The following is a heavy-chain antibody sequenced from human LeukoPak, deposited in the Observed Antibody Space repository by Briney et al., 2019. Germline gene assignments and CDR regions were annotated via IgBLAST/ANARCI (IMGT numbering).Heavy chain of an antibody. Sequence: ASVKVSCKASGGTFSSYAISWVRQAPGQGLEWMGRVIPILGIANYAQKFQGRVTITADKSTSTAYMELSSLRSEDTAVYYCASTDSSGSNQADYWGQGTLVTVSS. CDR2: VIPILGIA. V-gene: IGHV1-69*04. CDR3: ASTDSSGSNQADY. J-gene: IGHJ4*02. D-gene: IGHD3-22*01. CDR1: GGTFSSYA.